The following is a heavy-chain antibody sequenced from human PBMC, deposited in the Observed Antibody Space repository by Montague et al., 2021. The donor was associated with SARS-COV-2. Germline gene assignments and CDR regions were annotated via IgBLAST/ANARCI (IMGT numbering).Heavy chain of an antibody. CDR3: ARINGSGGYSNEAHRRYYYYSGMDV. Sequence: SETLSLTCSVSGGSISNYYWAWIRQPPGKGLEWVGYIYYSGSTNYNPSLKSRVTISVDTSKNQFSLRLTSVTAADTAVYYCARINGSGGYSNEAHRRYYYYSGMDVWGQGATVTVSS. CDR2: IYYSGST. D-gene: IGHD3-10*01. CDR1: GGSISNYY. V-gene: IGHV4-59*01. J-gene: IGHJ6*02.